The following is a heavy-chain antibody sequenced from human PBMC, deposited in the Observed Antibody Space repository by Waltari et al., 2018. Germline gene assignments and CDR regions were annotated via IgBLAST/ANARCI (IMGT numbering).Heavy chain of an antibody. CDR2: IKEDGSES. D-gene: IGHD4-17*01. CDR3: ARADYGGTADYDY. J-gene: IGHJ4*02. Sequence: EVQLVESGGGLVQPGGSLRLSCAASGFTFSSHWMTWVRQAPGEGLEWLANIKEDGSESYYGDSVKGRFTISRDNTKNSLYLQMNSLRVEDTAVYYCARADYGGTADYDYWGQGTQVTVSS. CDR1: GFTFSSHW. V-gene: IGHV3-7*04.